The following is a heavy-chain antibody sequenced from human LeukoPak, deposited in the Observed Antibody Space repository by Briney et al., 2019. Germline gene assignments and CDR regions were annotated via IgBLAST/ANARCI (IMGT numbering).Heavy chain of an antibody. CDR3: ARAAYSSPRGAFNI. D-gene: IGHD6-19*01. Sequence: ASVKVSCKASGYTFTGYYMHWVRQAPGQGLEWMGWINPNSGGTSYAQKFQGRVTMTRDMSTSTVYMELSSLRSEDTAVYYCARAAYSSPRGAFNIWGQGTMVTVSS. V-gene: IGHV1-2*02. J-gene: IGHJ3*02. CDR2: INPNSGGT. CDR1: GYTFTGYY.